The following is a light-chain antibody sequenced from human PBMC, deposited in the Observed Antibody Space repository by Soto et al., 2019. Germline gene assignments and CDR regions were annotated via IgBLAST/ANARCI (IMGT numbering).Light chain of an antibody. J-gene: IGLJ3*02. CDR1: SSDVGTYSY. CDR3: SSYTSSSTLV. Sequence: QSALTQPASVSGSPGQSITISCTGTSSDVGTYSYVSWYQHHPGNAPKLIIYDVSSRPSGVSNRFSASKSGNTASLAISGLQTEDEANYYCSSYTSSSTLVFGGGTKLTVL. V-gene: IGLV2-14*03. CDR2: DVS.